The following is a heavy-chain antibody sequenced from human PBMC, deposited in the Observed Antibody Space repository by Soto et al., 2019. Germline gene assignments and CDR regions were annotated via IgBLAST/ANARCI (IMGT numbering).Heavy chain of an antibody. D-gene: IGHD3-10*01. CDR2: IYHSGST. CDR1: GGSISSGGYS. Sequence: SDTLSLTCAFSGGSISSGGYSCSWIRHPPGKGLEWIGYIYHSGSTYYNPSLKSRVTISVDRSKNQFSLKLSSVSAADTAVYYCARSFMVPVDYFDSWGQGTLVTVSS. V-gene: IGHV4-30-2*02. J-gene: IGHJ4*02. CDR3: ARSFMVPVDYFDS.